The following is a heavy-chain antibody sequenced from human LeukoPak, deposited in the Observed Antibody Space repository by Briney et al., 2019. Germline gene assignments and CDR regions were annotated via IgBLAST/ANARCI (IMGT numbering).Heavy chain of an antibody. D-gene: IGHD3-22*01. V-gene: IGHV3-23*01. J-gene: IGHJ4*02. Sequence: GGSLRLSCAASGFTFSSYAMSWVRQAPGKGLEWVSAISGSGGSTYYADSVKGRFTISRDNSKNTLYLQMNSLRAEDTAVYYCARGYYDNSGYYFPFDFWGQGTLVTVSS. CDR1: GFTFSSYA. CDR2: ISGSGGST. CDR3: ARGYYDNSGYYFPFDF.